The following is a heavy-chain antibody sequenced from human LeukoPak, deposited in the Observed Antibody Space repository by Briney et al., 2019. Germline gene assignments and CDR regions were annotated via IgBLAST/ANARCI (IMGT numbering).Heavy chain of an antibody. CDR2: MNPNSGNT. V-gene: IGHV1-8*03. CDR1: GYTFTGYY. D-gene: IGHD4-17*01. CDR3: ARDRRYGDYVGDYFDY. Sequence: ASVKVSCKASGYTFTGYYMHWARQATGQGLEWMGWMNPNSGNTGYAQKFQGRVTITRNTSISTAYMELSSLRSEDTAVYYCARDRRYGDYVGDYFDYWGQGTLVTVSS. J-gene: IGHJ4*02.